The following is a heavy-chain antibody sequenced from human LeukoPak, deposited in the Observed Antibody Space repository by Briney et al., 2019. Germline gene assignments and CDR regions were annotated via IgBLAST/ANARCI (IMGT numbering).Heavy chain of an antibody. Sequence: SETLSLTCAVYGGSFSGYYWNWIRQPPGKGLEWIGEINHSGSTNYSPSLKSRLTISVDTSKNQFSLKLSSVTAADTAVYYCAREYGGATTQPFDYWGQGTLVTVSS. CDR2: INHSGST. CDR3: AREYGGATTQPFDY. J-gene: IGHJ4*02. D-gene: IGHD1-26*01. CDR1: GGSFSGYY. V-gene: IGHV4-34*01.